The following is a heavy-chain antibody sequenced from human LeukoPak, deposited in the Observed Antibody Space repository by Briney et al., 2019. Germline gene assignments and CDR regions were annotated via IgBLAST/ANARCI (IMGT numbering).Heavy chain of an antibody. Sequence: SVKVSCKASGGTFSSYAISWVRQAPGQGLEWMGGIIPIFGTANYAQKFQGRVTITADESTSTAYMELSSLRSADTAVYYCASYLTTGTYYFDYWGQGTLVTVSS. CDR1: GGTFSSYA. J-gene: IGHJ4*02. D-gene: IGHD4-11*01. V-gene: IGHV1-69*13. CDR3: ASYLTTGTYYFDY. CDR2: IIPIFGTA.